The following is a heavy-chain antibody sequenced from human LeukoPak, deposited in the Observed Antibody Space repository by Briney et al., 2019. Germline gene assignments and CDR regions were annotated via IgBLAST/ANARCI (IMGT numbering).Heavy chain of an antibody. V-gene: IGHV4-59*10. CDR3: ASTRKNSSGWYWFDP. J-gene: IGHJ5*02. D-gene: IGHD6-19*01. Sequence: SETLSLTCAVYGGSFSGYYWSWIRQPAGKGLEWIGRIYTSGSTNCNPSLKSRVTMSVDTSKNQFSLKLSSVTAADTAVYYCASTRKNSSGWYWFDPWGQGTLVTVSS. CDR2: IYTSGST. CDR1: GGSFSGYY.